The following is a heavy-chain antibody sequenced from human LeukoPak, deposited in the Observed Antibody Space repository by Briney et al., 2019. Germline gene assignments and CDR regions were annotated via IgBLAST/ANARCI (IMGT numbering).Heavy chain of an antibody. Sequence: GGSLRLSCAASGFTFSNYWMSWVRQAPGKGLEWVANIKQDGSEKNYVASVKGRFTVSRDNAKNSLYLQMNSLRAEDTAVYYCARDVSWQSLDYWGQGTLVTVSS. V-gene: IGHV3-7*01. CDR3: ARDVSWQSLDY. D-gene: IGHD6-13*01. J-gene: IGHJ4*02. CDR1: GFTFSNYW. CDR2: IKQDGSEK.